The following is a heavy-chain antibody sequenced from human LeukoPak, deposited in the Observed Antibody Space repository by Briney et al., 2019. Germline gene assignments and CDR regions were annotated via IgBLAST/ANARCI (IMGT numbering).Heavy chain of an antibody. D-gene: IGHD3-10*01. J-gene: IGHJ4*02. CDR3: ARAVWFGELLSGGNYFDY. V-gene: IGHV4-59*01. Sequence: TSETLSLTCTVSGGSISSYYWSWIRQPPGKGLEWFGYIYYSGSTNYNPSLKSRVTISVDTSKNQFSLKLSSVTAADTAVYYCARAVWFGELLSGGNYFDYWGQGTLVTVSS. CDR2: IYYSGST. CDR1: GGSISSYY.